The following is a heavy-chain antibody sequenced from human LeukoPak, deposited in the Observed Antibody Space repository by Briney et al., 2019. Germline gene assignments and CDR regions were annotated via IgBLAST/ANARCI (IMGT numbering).Heavy chain of an antibody. V-gene: IGHV1-2*02. CDR1: GYTFTGYY. Sequence: ASVKVSCKASGYTFTGYYMHWVRQAPRQGLEWMGWINPNSGGTSYAQKFQGRVTMTRDMSTSTVYMELSSLRSEDTAVYYCAREYVGDYYDSSGYYPGGPFDIWGQGTMVTVSS. CDR3: AREYVGDYYDSSGYYPGGPFDI. D-gene: IGHD3-22*01. CDR2: INPNSGGT. J-gene: IGHJ3*02.